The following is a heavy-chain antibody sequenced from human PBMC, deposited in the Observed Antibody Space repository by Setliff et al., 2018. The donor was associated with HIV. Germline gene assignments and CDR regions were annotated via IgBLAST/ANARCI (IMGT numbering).Heavy chain of an antibody. V-gene: IGHV4-61*01. CDR1: GGSVGSGSYY. CDR3: ARDPPGYGDSNDY. CDR2: IHYTGST. Sequence: PSETLSLTCTVSGGSVGSGSYYWSWVRQPPGKGLEWIGYIHYTGSTNYNPSLKSRLTISVDTSKNQFSLKLRSVTAADTAVYYCARDPPGYGDSNDYWGQGTLVTVSS. D-gene: IGHD4-17*01. J-gene: IGHJ4*02.